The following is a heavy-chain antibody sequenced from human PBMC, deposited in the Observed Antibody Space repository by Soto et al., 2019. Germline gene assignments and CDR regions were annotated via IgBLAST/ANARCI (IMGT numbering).Heavy chain of an antibody. CDR1: GFTFSFYW. J-gene: IGHJ5*02. CDR2: INQDGSEI. D-gene: IGHD3-3*02. V-gene: IGHV3-7*03. Sequence: PGGSLRLSCEVSGFTFSFYWMSWVRQAPGKGLEWVANINQDGSEINFVDSVKGRFTISRDNAKNLLYLQMNSLRVEDTAIYYCARDFNSIFDDFADMRWNFDPWGQGTLVTVSS. CDR3: ARDFNSIFDDFADMRWNFDP.